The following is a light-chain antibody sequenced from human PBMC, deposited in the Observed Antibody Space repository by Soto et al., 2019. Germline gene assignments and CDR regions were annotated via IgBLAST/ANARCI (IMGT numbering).Light chain of an antibody. CDR3: QQYDTFPRT. V-gene: IGKV3-20*01. CDR2: GAS. J-gene: IGKJ1*01. Sequence: EIVLTQSPGTLSLSPGDRATLSCRASQSLSGNYLAWYQQKPGQAPRLLIYGASRRATDIPDRFSGSGSGTDFALTITRLEPADFAVYFCQQYDTFPRTFGQGTKVEIQ. CDR1: QSLSGNY.